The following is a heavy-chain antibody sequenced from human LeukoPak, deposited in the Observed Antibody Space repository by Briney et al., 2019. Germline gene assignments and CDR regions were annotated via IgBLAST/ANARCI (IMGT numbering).Heavy chain of an antibody. Sequence: PSETLSLTCTVSGGSISSYYWSWIRQPPGKGLEWIGYIYYSGSTNYNPSLKSRVTISVDTSKNQFSLKLSSVTAADTAVYYCVSTVDGSVDYWGQGTLVTVSS. CDR2: IYYSGST. J-gene: IGHJ4*02. CDR3: VSTVDGSVDY. V-gene: IGHV4-59*01. D-gene: IGHD2-2*03. CDR1: GGSISSYY.